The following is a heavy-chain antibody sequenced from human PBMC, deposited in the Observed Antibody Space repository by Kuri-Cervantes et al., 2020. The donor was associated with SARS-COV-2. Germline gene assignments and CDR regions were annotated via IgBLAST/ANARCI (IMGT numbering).Heavy chain of an antibody. D-gene: IGHD3-10*01. Sequence: GESLKIPCAASGFTVSSNYMSWVRQAPGKGLEWVSTIDSGGNTNYADSVKGRFTVSRDNSKNTLHLRMNGLRAEDTAMYYCARVLSWFPDYWGQGTLVTVSS. CDR1: GFTVSSNY. J-gene: IGHJ4*02. CDR2: IDSGGNT. CDR3: ARVLSWFPDY. V-gene: IGHV3-53*01.